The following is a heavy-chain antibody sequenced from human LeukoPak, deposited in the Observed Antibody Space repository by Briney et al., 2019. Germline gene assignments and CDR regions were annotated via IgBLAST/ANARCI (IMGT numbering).Heavy chain of an antibody. CDR2: IYYSGST. J-gene: IGHJ3*02. CDR3: ARAYHYDSSGYYSHDAFDI. Sequence: SETLSLTCTVSGGSISSGGYYWGWIRQPPGKGLEWIGSIYYSGSTYYNPSPKSRVTISVDTSKNQFSLKLSSVTAADTAVYYCARAYHYDSSGYYSHDAFDIWGQGTMVTVSS. V-gene: IGHV4-39*01. D-gene: IGHD3-22*01. CDR1: GGSISSGGYY.